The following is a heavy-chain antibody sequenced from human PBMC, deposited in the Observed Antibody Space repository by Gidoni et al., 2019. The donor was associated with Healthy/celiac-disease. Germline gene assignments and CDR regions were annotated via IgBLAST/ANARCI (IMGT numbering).Heavy chain of an antibody. CDR3: ARGESWGYFDY. CDR2: IWYDGSNK. Sequence: QVQLVESGGGVVQPGRSLRLSCAASGFTFSSYGMHWVRQAPGKGLEWVAVIWYDGSNKYYADSVKGRFTISRDNSKNTLYLQMNSLRAEDTAVYYCARGESWGYFDYWGQGTLVTVSS. J-gene: IGHJ4*02. V-gene: IGHV3-33*01. CDR1: GFTFSSYG. D-gene: IGHD3-16*01.